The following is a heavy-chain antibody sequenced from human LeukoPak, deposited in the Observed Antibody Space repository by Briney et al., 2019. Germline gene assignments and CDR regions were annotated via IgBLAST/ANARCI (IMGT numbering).Heavy chain of an antibody. J-gene: IGHJ3*02. V-gene: IGHV3-30*18. Sequence: GGSLRLSCAASGFTFSSYGMHWVRQAPGKGLEWVAVISYDGSNKYYADSVKGRFTISRDNSKNTLYLQMNSLRAEDTAVYYCAKDLAPRDYDILTGYYGDAFDIWGQGTMVTVSS. D-gene: IGHD3-9*01. CDR1: GFTFSSYG. CDR2: ISYDGSNK. CDR3: AKDLAPRDYDILTGYYGDAFDI.